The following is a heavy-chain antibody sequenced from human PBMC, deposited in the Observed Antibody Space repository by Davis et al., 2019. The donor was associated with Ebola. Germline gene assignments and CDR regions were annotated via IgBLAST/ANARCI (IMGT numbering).Heavy chain of an antibody. D-gene: IGHD2-2*01. Sequence: GESLKISCAASGFTFSSYWMSWVRQAPGKGLEWVAFIRYDGSNKYYADSVKGRFTISRDNSKNTLYLQMNSLRAEDTAVYYCATLDGDISTSFEDAFDIWGQGTMVTVSS. J-gene: IGHJ3*02. CDR1: GFTFSSYW. V-gene: IGHV3-30*02. CDR3: ATLDGDISTSFEDAFDI. CDR2: IRYDGSNK.